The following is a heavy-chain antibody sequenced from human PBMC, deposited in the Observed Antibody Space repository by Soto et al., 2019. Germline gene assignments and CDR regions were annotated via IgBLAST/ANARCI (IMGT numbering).Heavy chain of an antibody. V-gene: IGHV4-34*01. D-gene: IGHD4-17*01. J-gene: IGHJ4*02. CDR1: GGSFNGYY. CDR2: INHSGST. CDR3: ASQRPTVTTFDY. Sequence: QVQLRQWGAGLVKPSETLSLTCAVYGGSFNGYYWNWIRQPPGKGLEWIGEINHSGSTNYNPSLKSRVSISVDTSKNQFSLRLSSVTAADMAVYYCASQRPTVTTFDYWGQGTLVTVSS.